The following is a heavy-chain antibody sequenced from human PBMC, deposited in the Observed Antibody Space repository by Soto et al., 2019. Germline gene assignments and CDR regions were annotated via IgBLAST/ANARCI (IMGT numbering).Heavy chain of an antibody. D-gene: IGHD2-2*01. J-gene: IGHJ4*02. CDR1: GGSMRSYY. CDR3: ARECAFSSDY. CDR2: IHDSGIT. Sequence: PSETLSLTCSVSGGSMRSYYWSWIRQPPGKGLEWIGYIHDSGITDYNPSLKSRATISIDTFRNQISLNLHSVTAADTAVYYCARECAFSSDYWGQGTVVTVSS. V-gene: IGHV4-59*01.